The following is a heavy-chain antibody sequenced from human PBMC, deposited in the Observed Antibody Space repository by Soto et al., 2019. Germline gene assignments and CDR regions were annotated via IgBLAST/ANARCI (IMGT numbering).Heavy chain of an antibody. J-gene: IGHJ6*02. CDR2: ISGSGGST. CDR3: AKVEYYDSSGYYGRPRTYGMDV. CDR1: GFTFSSYA. V-gene: IGHV3-23*01. D-gene: IGHD3-22*01. Sequence: GGSLRLSCAASGFTFSSYAMSWVHQAPGKGLEWVSAISGSGGSTYYADSVKGRFTISRDNSKNTLYLQMNSLRAEDTAVYYCAKVEYYDSSGYYGRPRTYGMDVWGQGTTVTVSS.